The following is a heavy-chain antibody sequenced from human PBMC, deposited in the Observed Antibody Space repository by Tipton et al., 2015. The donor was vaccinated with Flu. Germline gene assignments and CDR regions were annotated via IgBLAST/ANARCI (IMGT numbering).Heavy chain of an antibody. Sequence: TLSLTCVVHGGSFSGYYWSWIRRSPGKGLEWIGEIDHSGTTNYSPSLKSRVTISRDTSKIQFSLNMGSVTAADTAVYYCAGSVVGSVSQYPVGYYYYGMDVWGQVTTVTVSS. D-gene: IGHD3-10*01. J-gene: IGHJ6*02. CDR3: AGSVVGSVSQYPVGYYYYGMDV. V-gene: IGHV4-34*01. CDR2: IDHSGTT. CDR1: GGSFSGYY.